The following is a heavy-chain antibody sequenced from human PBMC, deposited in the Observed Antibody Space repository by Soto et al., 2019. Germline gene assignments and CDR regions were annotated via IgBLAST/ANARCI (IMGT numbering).Heavy chain of an antibody. J-gene: IGHJ2*01. CDR3: ARGGGGITMVRGVIWYFDL. D-gene: IGHD3-10*01. V-gene: IGHV1-8*01. Sequence: QVQLVQSGAEVKKPGASVKVSCKASGYTFTSYDINWVRQATGQGLEWMGWMNPNSGNTGYAQKFQGRVTMTRNTSISTAYMELSSLRSEDMAVYYCARGGGGITMVRGVIWYFDLWGRGTLVTVSS. CDR2: MNPNSGNT. CDR1: GYTFTSYD.